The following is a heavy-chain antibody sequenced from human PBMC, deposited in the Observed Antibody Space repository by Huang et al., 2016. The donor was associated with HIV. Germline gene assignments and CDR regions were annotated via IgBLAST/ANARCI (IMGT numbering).Heavy chain of an antibody. CDR2: KNPNRGNT. J-gene: IGHJ4*02. D-gene: IGHD6-6*01. CDR1: GYSFASYA. CDR3: VRGWYIAALPYFDY. V-gene: IGHV1-8*01. Sequence: QVQLVQSGAELRKPWASVKVCCEASGYSFASYAINWGRQATGQGLEGMGGKNPNRGNTGYAQKVQGRVTMTRNTSISTADMELSSLRSEDTAKYFCVRGWYIAALPYFDYWGQGTLVTVSS.